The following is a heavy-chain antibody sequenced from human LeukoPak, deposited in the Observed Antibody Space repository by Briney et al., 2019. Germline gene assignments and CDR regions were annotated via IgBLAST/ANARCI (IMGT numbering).Heavy chain of an antibody. CDR3: ATARKGGYYYYGMDV. Sequence: ASVRVSCKASGYAFSGYYMHWVRQAPGKGLEWMGGFDPEDGETIYAQKFQGRVTMTEDTSTDTAYMELSSLRSEDTAVYYCATARKGGYYYYGMDVWGQGTTVTVSS. V-gene: IGHV1-24*01. CDR2: FDPEDGET. CDR1: GYAFSGYY. D-gene: IGHD3-16*01. J-gene: IGHJ6*02.